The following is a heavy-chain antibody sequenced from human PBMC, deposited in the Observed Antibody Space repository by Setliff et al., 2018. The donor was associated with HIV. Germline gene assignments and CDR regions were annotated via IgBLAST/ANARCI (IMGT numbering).Heavy chain of an antibody. CDR1: GGSISSETFS. Sequence: SETLSLTCTVSGGSISSETFSWNWIRQPAGKGLEWIGRIYTSGSTDYNPSLKSRVTMSVDTSKNQFSLKLSSVTAADTAVYYCARGGHYYYFGVDVWGQGTTVTV. D-gene: IGHD3-16*01. V-gene: IGHV4-61*02. J-gene: IGHJ6*02. CDR2: IYTSGST. CDR3: ARGGHYYYFGVDV.